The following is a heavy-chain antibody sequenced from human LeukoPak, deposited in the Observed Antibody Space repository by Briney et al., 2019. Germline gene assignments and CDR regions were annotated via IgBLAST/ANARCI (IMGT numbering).Heavy chain of an antibody. J-gene: IGHJ4*02. CDR2: IYYSGST. Sequence: SETLSLTCTVSGGSISSSSYYWSWIRQPPGKGLEWIGYIYYSGSTNYNPSLKSRVTISVDTSKNQFSLKLSSVTAADTAVYYCARHSSSSLSYLYYFDYWGQGTLVTVSS. CDR3: ARHSSSSLSYLYYFDY. CDR1: GGSISSSSYY. V-gene: IGHV4-61*05. D-gene: IGHD6-6*01.